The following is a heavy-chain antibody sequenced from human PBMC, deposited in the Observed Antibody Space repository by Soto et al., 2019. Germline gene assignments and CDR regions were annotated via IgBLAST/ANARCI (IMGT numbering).Heavy chain of an antibody. V-gene: IGHV3-23*01. CDR3: AKYHPYCSSTRCYY. Sequence: LGGSLRLSCAASGFTFSSYAMSWVRQAPGKGLEWVSAISGSGGSTYYADSVKGRFTISRDNSKNTLYPQMNSLRAEDTAVYYCAKYHPYCSSTRCYYWGQGTLVTVSS. J-gene: IGHJ4*02. CDR1: GFTFSSYA. D-gene: IGHD2-2*01. CDR2: ISGSGGST.